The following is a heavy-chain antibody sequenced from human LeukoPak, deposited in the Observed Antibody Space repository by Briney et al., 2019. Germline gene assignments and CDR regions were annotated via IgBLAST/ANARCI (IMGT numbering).Heavy chain of an antibody. D-gene: IGHD2-15*01. J-gene: IGHJ4*02. CDR1: GFTFSSYG. CDR3: VSEGGHL. V-gene: IGHV3-30*03. Sequence: TGGSLRLSCAASGFTFSSYGMHWVRQAPGKGLEWVAVISYDGSNKYYADSVKGRFTISRDNSKNTLYLQMNGLRAEDTAVYYCVSEGGHLWGQGTLVTVSS. CDR2: ISYDGSNK.